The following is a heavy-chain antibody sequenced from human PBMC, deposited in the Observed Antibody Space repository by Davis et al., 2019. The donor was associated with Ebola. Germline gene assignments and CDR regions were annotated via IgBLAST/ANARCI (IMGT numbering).Heavy chain of an antibody. D-gene: IGHD3-22*01. J-gene: IGHJ4*02. V-gene: IGHV1-18*01. CDR1: GYTFTRYG. Sequence: AASVKVSCKASGYTFTRYGISWVRQAPGQGLEWMGWISAYNGNTNYAQNLQGRVTMTTDTSTSTAYMEVRSLRYDDTAVYYCAREYPVDSSGYYYWGQGTLVTVSS. CDR3: AREYPVDSSGYYY. CDR2: ISAYNGNT.